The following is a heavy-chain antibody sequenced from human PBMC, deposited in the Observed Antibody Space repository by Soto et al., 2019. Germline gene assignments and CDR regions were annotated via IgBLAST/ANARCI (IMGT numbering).Heavy chain of an antibody. CDR1: GGSISSGGYY. J-gene: IGHJ6*02. V-gene: IGHV4-31*03. D-gene: IGHD4-4*01. CDR3: ARDLLVTTFRPDGMDV. Sequence: QVQLQESGPGLVKPSQTLSLTCTVSGGSISSGGYYWSWIRQHPGKGLEWIGYIYYSGSTYYNPSLKSRVTISVDTSKNQFSLKLSSVTAADTAVYYCARDLLVTTFRPDGMDVWGQGTTVTVSS. CDR2: IYYSGST.